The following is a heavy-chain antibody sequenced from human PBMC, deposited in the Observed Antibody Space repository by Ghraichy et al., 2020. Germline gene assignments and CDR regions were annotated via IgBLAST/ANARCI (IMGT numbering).Heavy chain of an antibody. D-gene: IGHD1-26*01. CDR2: IYFTGTT. CDR1: GDSVSSSSYY. V-gene: IGHV4-39*07. Sequence: SETLSLTCTVSGDSVSSSSYYWGWIRQPPGQGLEWITSIYFTGTTYYNPSLKSRVTMSVDTSTNQFSLRLTSVTAADTAVYSCARGRPPQSGSYPDAFDIWGQGTMITVSS. CDR3: ARGRPPQSGSYPDAFDI. J-gene: IGHJ3*02.